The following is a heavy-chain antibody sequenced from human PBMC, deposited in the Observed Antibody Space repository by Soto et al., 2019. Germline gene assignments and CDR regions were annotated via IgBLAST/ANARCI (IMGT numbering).Heavy chain of an antibody. CDR3: VRDLADYCSRGGYYCYGMDV. CDR2: ISYDRSNK. J-gene: IGHJ6*02. V-gene: IGHV3-30-3*01. CDR1: EYTFSSYD. Sequence: PGGTLKLSCADSEYTFSSYDMHWVRQAPDKELEWVAVISYDRSNKYYADSVKGRFTISRDNSKNTLYLQMNSLRAEDTAEDYCVRDLADYCSRGGYYCYGMDVWGQGTTVIVSS. D-gene: IGHD3-10*01.